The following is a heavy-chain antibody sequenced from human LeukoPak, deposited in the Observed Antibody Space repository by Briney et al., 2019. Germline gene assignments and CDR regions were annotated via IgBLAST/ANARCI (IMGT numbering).Heavy chain of an antibody. CDR3: ANIYCSGGTCTYFDD. J-gene: IGHJ4*02. V-gene: IGHV3-7*01. CDR2: IKPDGSQK. CDR1: GFNFSIYS. D-gene: IGHD2-15*01. Sequence: GGSLRLSCAASGFNFSIYSMNWVRQAPGKGLEWVANIKPDGSQKYYVDSVKGRFTISRDNAKNSLYLQMNSLRAEDTAVYYCANIYCSGGTCTYFDDWGQGTLVTVSS.